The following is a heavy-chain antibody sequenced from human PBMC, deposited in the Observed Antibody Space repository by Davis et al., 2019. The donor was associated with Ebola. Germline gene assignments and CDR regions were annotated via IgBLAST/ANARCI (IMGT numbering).Heavy chain of an antibody. CDR3: ARDPGGGLWYYSDY. V-gene: IGHV3-30-3*01. Sequence: PGGSLRLSCAASGFTFSTYTMHWVRQAPGKGLEWVAVISYDGSNKYYADSVKGRFTISRDNSKNTLYLQMNSLRPEDTAVYYCARDPGGGLWYYSDYWGQGTLVTVSS. CDR1: GFTFSTYT. J-gene: IGHJ4*02. D-gene: IGHD1-26*01. CDR2: ISYDGSNK.